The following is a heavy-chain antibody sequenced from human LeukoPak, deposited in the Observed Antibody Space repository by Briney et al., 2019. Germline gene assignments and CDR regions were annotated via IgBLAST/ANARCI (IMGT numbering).Heavy chain of an antibody. CDR2: ISSSGSTI. CDR1: GFTFSSYE. J-gene: IGHJ4*02. V-gene: IGHV3-48*03. CDR3: AKDWYGGNSF. D-gene: IGHD4-23*01. Sequence: GGSLRLSCAASGFTFSSYEMNWVRQAPGKGLEWVSYISSSGSTIYYADSVKGRFTISRDNSKNTLYLQMNSLTAEDTAVYYCAKDWYGGNSFWGQGTLVTVSS.